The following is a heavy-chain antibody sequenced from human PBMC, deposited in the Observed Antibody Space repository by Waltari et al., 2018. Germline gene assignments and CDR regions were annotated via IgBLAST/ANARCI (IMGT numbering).Heavy chain of an antibody. D-gene: IGHD6-19*01. CDR1: GFTFSSYE. CDR2: ISSSGSTI. J-gene: IGHJ5*02. Sequence: EVQLVESGGGLVQPGGSLRLSCAASGFTFSSYEMNWVRQAPGKGLEWVSYISSSGSTIYYADSVKGRFTISRDNAKNSLYLQMNSLRAEDTAVYYCARERGRIAVAGTLYTWGQGTLVTVSS. CDR3: ARERGRIAVAGTLYT. V-gene: IGHV3-48*03.